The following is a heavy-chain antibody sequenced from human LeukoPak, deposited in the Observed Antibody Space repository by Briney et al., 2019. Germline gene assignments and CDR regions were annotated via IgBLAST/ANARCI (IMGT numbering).Heavy chain of an antibody. CDR1: GFTFSDYY. J-gene: IGHJ3*02. CDR3: AKDIVIIPAASYAFDI. Sequence: GGSLRLSCAASGFTFSDYYMSWIRQAPGKGLEWVSGISHSGGDTYYADSVKGRFTISRDNSKNTLYLQTNSLRAEDTAVYYCAKDIVIIPAASYAFDIWGQGTMVIVSS. CDR2: ISHSGGDT. V-gene: IGHV3-23*01. D-gene: IGHD2-2*01.